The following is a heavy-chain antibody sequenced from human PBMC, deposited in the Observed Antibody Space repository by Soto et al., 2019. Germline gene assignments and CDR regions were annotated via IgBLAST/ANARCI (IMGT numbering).Heavy chain of an antibody. D-gene: IGHD5-18*01. Sequence: EVQLLESGGGLVQPGGSLRLSCAASGFTFSNYGMSWVRQAPGKGLEWVSGISGGGGSTYHADSVKGRFTISRDNSKNPLYMQITSVRAEDKAVYHCAKSKSLIERWLEADAFDIWGQRTKVSVSS. CDR3: AKSKSLIERWLEADAFDI. CDR2: ISGGGGST. CDR1: GFTFSNYG. V-gene: IGHV3-23*01. J-gene: IGHJ3*02.